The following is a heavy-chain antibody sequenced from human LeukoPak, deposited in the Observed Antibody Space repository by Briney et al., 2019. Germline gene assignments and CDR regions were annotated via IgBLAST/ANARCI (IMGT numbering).Heavy chain of an antibody. CDR1: GFTFSSYS. D-gene: IGHD4-23*01. V-gene: IGHV3-21*01. J-gene: IGHJ4*02. CDR2: ISSSSSYI. Sequence: PGGSLRLSCAASGFTFSSYSMNWVRQAPGKGLEWVSSISSSSSYIYYADSVKGRFTISRDNAKNSLYLQMNSLRAEDTAVYYCARDLLNDYGGDEDYWGQGTLVTVSS. CDR3: ARDLLNDYGGDEDY.